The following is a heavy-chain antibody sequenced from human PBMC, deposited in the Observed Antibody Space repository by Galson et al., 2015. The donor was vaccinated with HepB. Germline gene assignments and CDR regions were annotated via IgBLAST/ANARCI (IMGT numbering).Heavy chain of an antibody. D-gene: IGHD6-13*01. V-gene: IGHV3-23*01. Sequence: SLRLSCAASGFTFSSYAMSWVRQAPGKGLEWVSAISGSGGSTYYADSVKGRFTISRDNSKNTLYLQMNSLRAEDTAVYYCAKDRPESSSLYYYYYGMDVWGQGTTVTVSS. CDR1: GFTFSSYA. CDR3: AKDRPESSSLYYYYYGMDV. J-gene: IGHJ6*02. CDR2: ISGSGGST.